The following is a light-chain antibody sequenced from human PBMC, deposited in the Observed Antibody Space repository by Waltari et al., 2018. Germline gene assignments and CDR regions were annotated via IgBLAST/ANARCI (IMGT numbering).Light chain of an antibody. V-gene: IGKV3-15*01. CDR2: GAS. J-gene: IGKJ1*01. Sequence: IVMTQSPATLSVSPGEGATLSCKASQSLSSNLAWYQQKPGQLPTLLIYGASTRATGIPARFSGSGSGTEFTLTISSLQAEDFAVYYCQERGRTFGQGTKVEIK. CDR1: QSLSSN. CDR3: QERGRT.